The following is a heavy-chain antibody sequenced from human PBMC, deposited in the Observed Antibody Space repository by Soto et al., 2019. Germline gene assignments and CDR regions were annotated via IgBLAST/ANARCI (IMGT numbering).Heavy chain of an antibody. CDR1: GGTFNSYG. CDR3: ARLSRPNYYDTSGFFKDNWFDP. V-gene: IGHV1-69*13. CDR2: IIPIVETP. Sequence: SVKVSCKASGGTFNSYGINWVRQAPGQGLEWMGGIIPIVETPKYAQKFQGRVTITADESTNTVYMELSSLRSEDTAMYYCARLSRPNYYDTSGFFKDNWFDPWGQGTLVTVSS. J-gene: IGHJ5*02. D-gene: IGHD3-22*01.